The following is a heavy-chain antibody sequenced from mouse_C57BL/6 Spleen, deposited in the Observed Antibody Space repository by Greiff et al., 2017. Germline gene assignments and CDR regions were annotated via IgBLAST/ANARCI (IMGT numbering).Heavy chain of an antibody. V-gene: IGHV5-6*01. J-gene: IGHJ4*01. Sequence: EVHLVESGGDLVKPGGSLKLSCAASGSTFSSYGMSWVRLTPDKRLEWVATISSGGSYTYYPDSVKGRFTISRDNAKNTLYLQMSSLKSEDTAVYYCAREDGYAMDYWGQGTSVTVSS. CDR1: GSTFSSYG. CDR3: AREDGYAMDY. CDR2: ISSGGSYT.